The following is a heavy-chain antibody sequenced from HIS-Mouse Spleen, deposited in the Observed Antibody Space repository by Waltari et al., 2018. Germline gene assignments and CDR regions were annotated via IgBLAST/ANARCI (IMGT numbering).Heavy chain of an antibody. CDR1: GGSISSSSYY. CDR3: AREIPYSSSWYDWYFDL. J-gene: IGHJ2*01. V-gene: IGHV4-39*07. Sequence: QLQLQESGPGLVKPSETLSLTCTVSGGSISSSSYYWVWIRQPPGKGLEWIGSIYYSGRAYSNPSRKSRGTISVDTSKTQFSLKLSSVTAADTDVYYCAREIPYSSSWYDWYFDLWGRGTLVTVSS. CDR2: IYYSGRA. D-gene: IGHD6-13*01.